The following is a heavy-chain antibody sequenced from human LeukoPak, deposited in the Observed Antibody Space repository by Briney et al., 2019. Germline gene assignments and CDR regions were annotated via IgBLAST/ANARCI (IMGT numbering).Heavy chain of an antibody. CDR2: MNPNSGNT. J-gene: IGHJ4*02. Sequence: ASVKVSCKASGYTFTSYDINWVRQATGQGLEWMGWMNPNSGNTGYAQKFQGRVTMTRNTSISTAYMELSSLRSEDTAVYYCATGLLVLRYFDYWGQGTLVAVSS. CDR3: ATGLLVLRYFDY. CDR1: GYTFTSYD. V-gene: IGHV1-8*01. D-gene: IGHD2-15*01.